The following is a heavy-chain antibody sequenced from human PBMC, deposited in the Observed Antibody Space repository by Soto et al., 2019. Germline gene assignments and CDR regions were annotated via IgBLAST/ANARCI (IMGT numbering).Heavy chain of an antibody. J-gene: IGHJ4*02. CDR1: GFTFTKYS. CDR3: VRGVVVVVGSTAENFDH. D-gene: IGHD2-15*01. CDR2: ISYSGETK. V-gene: IGHV3-48*02. Sequence: GGALSLSCVNSGFTFTKYSMNWVRPAPGEGLEWVSYISYSGETKYYADSLKGRYAISRDDAKNSVYLQMNSLRDEDTAFYYCVRGVVVVVGSTAENFDHWGQGTLGTVSS.